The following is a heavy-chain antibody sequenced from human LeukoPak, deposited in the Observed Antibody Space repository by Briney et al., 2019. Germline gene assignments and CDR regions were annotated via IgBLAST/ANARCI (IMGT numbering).Heavy chain of an antibody. Sequence: EWVSVIYSGGSTYYADSVKGRFTISRDNSKNTLYLQMNSLRAEDTAVYYCARDLRNGMDVWGQGTTVTVSS. V-gene: IGHV3-53*01. CDR3: ARDLRNGMDV. J-gene: IGHJ6*02. CDR2: IYSGGST.